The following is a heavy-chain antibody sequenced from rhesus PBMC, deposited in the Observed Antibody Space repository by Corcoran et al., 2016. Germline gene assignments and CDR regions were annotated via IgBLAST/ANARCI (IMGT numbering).Heavy chain of an antibody. CDR2: IGGSSSSP. Sequence: QVQLQESGPGLVKPSETPSLTCAVPGGSLSGYYWNWLRQPPGKGEGGIGYIGGSSSSPDSHHTLTRRGTISTDTSKNQFSLRLRSVTAADTAVYYCARRLHGWNDFSLDVWGRGVLVTVSS. V-gene: IGHV4-165*02. D-gene: IGHD1-14*01. CDR1: GGSLSGYY. J-gene: IGHJ5-2*02. CDR3: ARRLHGWNDFSLDV.